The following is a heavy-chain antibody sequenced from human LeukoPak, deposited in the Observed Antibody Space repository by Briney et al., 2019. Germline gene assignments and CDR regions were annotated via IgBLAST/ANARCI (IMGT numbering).Heavy chain of an antibody. CDR3: ARPGATATDGFDI. Sequence: SGTLSLTCVVSGDSITNGYYWGWIRQPPGKGLQWIGSIYCSGSTYYNPSLKSRVTISVDTSKNQLSLRLNSVTAADTAVYYCARPGATATDGFDIWGQGTLVTVSS. D-gene: IGHD2-2*01. CDR1: GDSITNGYY. J-gene: IGHJ3*02. V-gene: IGHV4-38-2*01. CDR2: IYCSGST.